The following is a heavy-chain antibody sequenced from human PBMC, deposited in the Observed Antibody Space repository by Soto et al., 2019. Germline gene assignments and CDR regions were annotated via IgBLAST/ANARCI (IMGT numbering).Heavy chain of an antibody. V-gene: IGHV1-8*01. D-gene: IGHD6-13*01. J-gene: IGHJ2*01. CDR1: GYTFTSYD. CDR3: ARGDSSRWCWYFDR. Sequence: QVQLVQSGAEVKKPGASVKVSCKASGYTFTSYDINWVRQATGQGLEWMGWMNPNSGNTGYAQKFQGRVTMPRNTXTNTAYMELSSLRSADTAVYYCARGDSSRWCWYFDRWGRGTLVTVSS. CDR2: MNPNSGNT.